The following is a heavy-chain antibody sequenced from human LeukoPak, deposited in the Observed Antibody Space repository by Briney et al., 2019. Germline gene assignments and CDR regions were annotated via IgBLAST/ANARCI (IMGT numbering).Heavy chain of an antibody. CDR2: IWYDGSNK. CDR1: GFTFSSYS. CDR3: AREGLRRAFDI. Sequence: GGSLRLSCAASGFTFSSYSMHWVRQAPGKGLEWVAVIWYDGSNKYYADSVKGRFTISRDNSKNTLYLQMNSLRAEDTAVYYCAREGLRRAFDIWGQGTMVTVSS. D-gene: IGHD5-12*01. J-gene: IGHJ3*02. V-gene: IGHV3-33*08.